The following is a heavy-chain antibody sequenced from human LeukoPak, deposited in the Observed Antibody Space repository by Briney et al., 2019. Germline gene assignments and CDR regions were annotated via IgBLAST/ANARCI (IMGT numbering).Heavy chain of an antibody. J-gene: IGHJ4*02. Sequence: GGSLRLSCSASGFTFSTYAMHWVRQAPGKGLEYVSAISTNGGRTYYADSVKGRFTISRDNSQNTLYLQMSSLRAEDTAVYYCARDAGLGYYDSSGYYLDYWGQGTLVTVSS. CDR2: ISTNGGRT. CDR3: ARDAGLGYYDSSGYYLDY. V-gene: IGHV3-64D*08. CDR1: GFTFSTYA. D-gene: IGHD3-22*01.